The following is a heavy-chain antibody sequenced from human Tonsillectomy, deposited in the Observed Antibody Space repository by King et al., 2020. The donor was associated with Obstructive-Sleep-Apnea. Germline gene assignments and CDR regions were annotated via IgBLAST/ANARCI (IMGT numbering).Heavy chain of an antibody. J-gene: IGHJ4*02. V-gene: IGHV4-59*01. CDR1: GGSISSYY. D-gene: IGHD5-12*01. CDR3: ARYGVATTLGFDY. Sequence: MPLQESGPGLVKPSETLSLTCTASGGSISSYYWSWIRQPPGKGLEWIGYIYYSGSTNYNPSLKSRVIISVDTSKNQFSLKLSSVTAADTAVYYCARYGVATTLGFDYWGQGTLVTVSS. CDR2: IYYSGST.